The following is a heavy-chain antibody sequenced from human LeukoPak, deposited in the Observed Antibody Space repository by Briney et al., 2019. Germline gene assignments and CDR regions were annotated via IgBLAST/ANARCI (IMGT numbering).Heavy chain of an antibody. CDR1: GYTFTSYG. CDR3: ARDPQLERLWFDP. CDR2: ISAYNGNT. V-gene: IGHV1-18*01. Sequence: ASVKVSCKASGYTFTSYGISWVRQAPGQGLEWMGWISAYNGNTIYAQKLQGRVTMTTDTSTSTAYMGLRSLRSDDTAVYYCARDPQLERLWFDPWGQGTLVTVSS. J-gene: IGHJ5*02. D-gene: IGHD1-1*01.